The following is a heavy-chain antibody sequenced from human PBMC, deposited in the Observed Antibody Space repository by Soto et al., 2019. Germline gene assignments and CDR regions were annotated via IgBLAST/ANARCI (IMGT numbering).Heavy chain of an antibody. Sequence: NPSETLSLTCTVSGGSISSSSYYWGWIRQPPGKGLEWIGSIYYSGSTYYNPSLKSRVTISVDTSKNQFSLKLSSVTAADTAVYYCARVEGEDYSNYYGMDVWGQGTTVTVSS. CDR1: GGSISSSSYY. D-gene: IGHD4-4*01. CDR2: IYYSGST. V-gene: IGHV4-39*01. CDR3: ARVEGEDYSNYYGMDV. J-gene: IGHJ6*02.